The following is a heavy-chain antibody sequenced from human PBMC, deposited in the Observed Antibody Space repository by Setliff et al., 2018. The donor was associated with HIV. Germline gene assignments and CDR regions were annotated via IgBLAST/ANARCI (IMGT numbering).Heavy chain of an antibody. CDR3: AKDDYVWGNPFDY. CDR1: GFSFSDYY. D-gene: IGHD3-16*01. V-gene: IGHV3-23*01. Sequence: GGSLRLSCAASGFSFSDYYMTWVRQAPGKGLEWVSGISGSGGSTYYADSVKCRFTISRDNSKNTLYLQMNSLRAEDTAVYFCAKDDYVWGNPFDYWGQGTLVTVSS. J-gene: IGHJ4*02. CDR2: ISGSGGST.